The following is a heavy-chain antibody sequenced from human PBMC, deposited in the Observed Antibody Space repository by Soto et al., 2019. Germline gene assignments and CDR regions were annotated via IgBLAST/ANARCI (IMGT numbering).Heavy chain of an antibody. CDR2: ISYDGSNK. CDR3: ANHVDYGGNSSYYYYGMDV. CDR1: GFTFSSYG. V-gene: IGHV3-30*18. D-gene: IGHD4-17*01. Sequence: QVQLVESGGGVVQPGRSLRLSCAASGFTFSSYGMHWVRQAPGKGLEWVAVISYDGSNKYYADSVKGRFTISRDNSKNTLYLQMNSLRAEDTAVYYCANHVDYGGNSSYYYYGMDVWGQGTTVTVSS. J-gene: IGHJ6*02.